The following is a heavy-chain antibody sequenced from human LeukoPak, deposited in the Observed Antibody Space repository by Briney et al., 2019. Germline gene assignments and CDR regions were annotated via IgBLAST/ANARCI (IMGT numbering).Heavy chain of an antibody. Sequence: PSETLSLTCTVSGGSISSSSYYWGWIRQPPGKGLEWIGSIYYSGSTYYNPSLKSRVTISVDTSKNQFSLKLSSVTAADTAVYYCARGDAGYSSFLFDPWGQGTLVTVSS. V-gene: IGHV4-39*07. J-gene: IGHJ5*02. D-gene: IGHD6-13*01. CDR3: ARGDAGYSSFLFDP. CDR2: IYYSGST. CDR1: GGSISSSSYY.